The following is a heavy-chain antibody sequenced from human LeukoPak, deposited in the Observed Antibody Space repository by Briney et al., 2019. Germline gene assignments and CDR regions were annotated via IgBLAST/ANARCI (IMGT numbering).Heavy chain of an antibody. D-gene: IGHD1/OR15-1a*01. Sequence: ASETLSLTCAVYGGSFSGYYWSWIRQPPGKGLEWIGEINHSGSTNYNPSLKSRFTISVDTSKNQLSLKLTSVTAADTAVYYCARGAADRNNYYYYIDVWGKGTTVTVSS. CDR1: GGSFSGYY. CDR3: ARGAADRNNYYYYIDV. J-gene: IGHJ6*03. V-gene: IGHV4-34*01. CDR2: INHSGST.